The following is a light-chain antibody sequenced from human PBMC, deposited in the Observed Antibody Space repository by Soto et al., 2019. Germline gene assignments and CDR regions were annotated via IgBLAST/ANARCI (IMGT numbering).Light chain of an antibody. CDR3: CSYAGSREV. Sequence: QSALTQPASVSGSPGQSITISCTGTSSDVGSYNLVSWYQQHPGKAPKLMIYEGSKRPSGVSNRFSGSKSGNTASLTISGLQAEDEAGYYCCSYAGSREVFGTGTKLTVL. CDR2: EGS. J-gene: IGLJ1*01. V-gene: IGLV2-23*01. CDR1: SSDVGSYNL.